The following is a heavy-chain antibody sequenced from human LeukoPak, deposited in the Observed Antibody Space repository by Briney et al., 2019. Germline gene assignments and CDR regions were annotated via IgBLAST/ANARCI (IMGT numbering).Heavy chain of an antibody. V-gene: IGHV4-4*07. CDR3: ARDLYGGAGDAFDI. CDR2: IYNSGST. CDR1: GGSISSYY. Sequence: SETLSLTCTVSGGSISSYYWSWIRQPAGKGLEWIGRIYNSGSTNYNPSLKSRVTMSVDTSKNQFSLKLSSVTAADTAVYYCARDLYGGAGDAFDIWGQGTMVTVSS. J-gene: IGHJ3*02. D-gene: IGHD4/OR15-4a*01.